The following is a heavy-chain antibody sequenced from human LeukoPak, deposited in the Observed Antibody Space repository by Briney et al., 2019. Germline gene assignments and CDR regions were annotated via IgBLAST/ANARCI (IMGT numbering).Heavy chain of an antibody. D-gene: IGHD6-19*01. J-gene: IGHJ4*02. CDR3: ARDVSKAGYSSGCYYDY. CDR2: IIPIFGTA. CDR1: GGTFSSYA. V-gene: IGHV1-69*06. Sequence: ASVKVSCKASGGTFSSYAISWVRQAPGQGLEWMGGIIPIFGTANYAQKFQGRVTITADKSTSTAYMELSSLRSEDTAVYYCARDVSKAGYSSGCYYDYWGQGTLVTVSS.